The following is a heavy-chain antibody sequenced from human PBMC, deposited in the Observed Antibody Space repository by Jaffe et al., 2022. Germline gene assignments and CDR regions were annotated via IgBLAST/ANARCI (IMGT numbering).Heavy chain of an antibody. V-gene: IGHV4-61*02. D-gene: IGHD6-19*01. Sequence: QVQLQESGPGLVKPSQTLSLTCTVSGGSISSGSYYWSWIRQPAGKGLEWIGRIYTSGSTNYNPSLKSRVTISVDTSKNQFSLKLSSVTAADTAVYYCARFGQWLGVEDAFDIWGQGTMVTVSS. J-gene: IGHJ3*02. CDR3: ARFGQWLGVEDAFDI. CDR1: GGSISSGSYY. CDR2: IYTSGST.